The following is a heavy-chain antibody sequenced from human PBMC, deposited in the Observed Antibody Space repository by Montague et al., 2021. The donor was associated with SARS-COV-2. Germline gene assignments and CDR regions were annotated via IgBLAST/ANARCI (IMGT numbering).Heavy chain of an antibody. CDR2: ITSSSDYI. D-gene: IGHD5-24*01. CDR3: ARGEMATISESFDL. CDR1: GLTFSSYC. Sequence: SLRLSCAASGLTFSSYCMVWVRQAPGKGLEWVSSITSSSDYIHYAVSVKGRFTISRDNDRNSLYLLMNSLRAEDTAVYYCARGEMATISESFDLWGQGTMVTVSS. J-gene: IGHJ3*01. V-gene: IGHV3-21*01.